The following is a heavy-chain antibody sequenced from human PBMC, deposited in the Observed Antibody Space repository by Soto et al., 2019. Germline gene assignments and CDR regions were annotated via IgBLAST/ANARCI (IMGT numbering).Heavy chain of an antibody. CDR2: IVVGSGNT. V-gene: IGHV1-58*02. CDR1: GFTFTSSA. D-gene: IGHD6-6*01. J-gene: IGHJ6*03. CDR3: AAARAARLPYYYMDV. Sequence: SVKVSCKASGFTFTSSAMQWVRQARGQRLEWIGWIVVGSGNTNYAQKFQERVTITRDMSTSTAYMELSSLRSEDTAVYYCAAARAARLPYYYMDVWGRGTTVTVS.